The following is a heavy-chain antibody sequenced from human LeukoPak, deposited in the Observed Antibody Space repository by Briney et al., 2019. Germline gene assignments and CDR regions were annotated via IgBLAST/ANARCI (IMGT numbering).Heavy chain of an antibody. J-gene: IGHJ4*02. CDR3: VKGCSYTGCYTSDY. Sequence: GGSLRLSCAASGFIFNNYVMTWVRQAPGKGLEWVSTISGSGDSTHYADSVKGRFTISRDNSKNTLYMQMNSLRVEDTAVYYCVKGCSYTGCYTSDYWGQGTLVTVSS. CDR1: GFIFNNYV. D-gene: IGHD2-15*01. CDR2: ISGSGDST. V-gene: IGHV3-23*01.